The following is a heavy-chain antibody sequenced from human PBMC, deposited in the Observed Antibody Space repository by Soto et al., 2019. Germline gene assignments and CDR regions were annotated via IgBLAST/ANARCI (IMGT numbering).Heavy chain of an antibody. CDR2: ILYSGTT. Sequence: EQLQESGPGLVKPSPTLSLTCTVSGDSITRDDYYWSWIRQPPGKGLEWIGYILYSGTTYYNPYLKRRLIISLDTSKNQFSLNLTSVTAADTAVYYGARHGGPLDYGMDVWGQGTTVTVSS. D-gene: IGHD3-10*01. CDR3: ARHGGPLDYGMDV. V-gene: IGHV4-30-4*01. J-gene: IGHJ6*02. CDR1: GDSITRDDYY.